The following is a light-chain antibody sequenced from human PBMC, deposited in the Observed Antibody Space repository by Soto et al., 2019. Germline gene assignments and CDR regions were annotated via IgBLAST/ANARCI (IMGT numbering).Light chain of an antibody. Sequence: EIVVTQSPATQSLSPGERATLSCRASQSISYNLAWYQQKPGQAPRLLIYGASTRATGIPDRFSGSGSGTDFSLTINSLQSEDSAVYYCQQHNQWPITFGQGTRLEIK. V-gene: IGKV3D-15*01. CDR1: QSISYN. CDR3: QQHNQWPIT. J-gene: IGKJ5*01. CDR2: GAS.